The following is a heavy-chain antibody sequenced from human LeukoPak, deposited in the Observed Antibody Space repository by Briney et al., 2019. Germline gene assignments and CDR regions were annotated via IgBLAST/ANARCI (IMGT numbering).Heavy chain of an antibody. J-gene: IGHJ4*02. CDR3: ARDGDSFWSGYSDY. V-gene: IGHV3-23*01. CDR2: ISGSGGST. CDR1: GFTFSSYA. Sequence: GGSLRFSCAASGFTFSSYAMSWVRQAPGKGLEWVSAISGSGGSTYYADSVKGRFTISRDNSKNTLYLQMNSLRAEDTAVYYCARDGDSFWSGYSDYWGQGTLVTVSS. D-gene: IGHD3-3*01.